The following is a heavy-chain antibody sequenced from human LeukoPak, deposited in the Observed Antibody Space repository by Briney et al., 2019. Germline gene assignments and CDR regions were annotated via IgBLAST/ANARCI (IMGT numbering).Heavy chain of an antibody. Sequence: SETLSLTCAVYGGSFSGYYWSWIRQPAGKGLEWIGRIYTSGSTNYNPSLKSRVTMSVDTSKNQFSLKLSSVTAADTAVYYCAISYYYDSSGYYLDYWGQGTLVTVSS. CDR1: GGSFSGYY. J-gene: IGHJ4*02. CDR2: IYTSGST. CDR3: AISYYYDSSGYYLDY. V-gene: IGHV4-59*10. D-gene: IGHD3-22*01.